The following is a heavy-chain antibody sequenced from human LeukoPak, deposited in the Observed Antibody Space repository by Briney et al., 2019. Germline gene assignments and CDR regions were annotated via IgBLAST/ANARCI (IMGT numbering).Heavy chain of an antibody. V-gene: IGHV1-18*01. CDR2: ISSSTGNT. CDR1: GYNFNTYG. CDR3: VRLPLGYCSSTSCLD. J-gene: IGHJ4*02. D-gene: IGHD2-2*01. Sequence: ASVTVSFTSSGYNFNTYGISWVRQAPGQGLEWMGWISSSTGNTKYAQKLQDRVTMTTDTSTSTAYLYLRNLRSDDTAVYYCVRLPLGYCSSTSCLDWGQGTLVTVSS.